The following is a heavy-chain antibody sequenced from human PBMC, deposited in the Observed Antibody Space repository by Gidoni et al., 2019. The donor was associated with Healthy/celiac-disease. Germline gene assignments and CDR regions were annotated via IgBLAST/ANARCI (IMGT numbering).Heavy chain of an antibody. CDR2: ISSSGSTI. CDR1: GFTFSGYE. CDR3: ARGGVAIVDV. D-gene: IGHD2-21*01. J-gene: IGHJ6*02. V-gene: IGHV3-48*03. Sequence: EVQLVESGGGLVQPGGSLRLSCAASGFTFSGYEMNWVRQAPGKGLGWVSYISSSGSTIYYADSVKGRFTISRDNAKNSLYLQMNSLRAEDSAVYYCARGGVAIVDVWGQGTTVTVSS.